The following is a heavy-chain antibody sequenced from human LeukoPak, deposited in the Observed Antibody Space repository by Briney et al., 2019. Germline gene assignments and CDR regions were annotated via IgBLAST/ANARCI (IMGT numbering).Heavy chain of an antibody. J-gene: IGHJ4*02. V-gene: IGHV3-48*03. CDR1: GFTFSSYE. CDR3: AKATGYLL. D-gene: IGHD1-14*01. CDR2: ISSSGSTI. Sequence: GGSLRLSCAASGFTFSSYEMNWVRQAPGKGLEWVSYISSSGSTIYYADSVKGRFTISRANSENTLYLQMNNLRAEDTAVYYCAKATGYLLWGQGTLVTVSS.